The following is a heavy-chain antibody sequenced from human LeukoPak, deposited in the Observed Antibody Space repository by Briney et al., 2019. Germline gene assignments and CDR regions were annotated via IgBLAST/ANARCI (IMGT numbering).Heavy chain of an antibody. V-gene: IGHV1-3*01. CDR2: INAGNGNT. CDR3: ARAGYSSGPADYYYYYMDV. J-gene: IGHJ6*03. D-gene: IGHD6-25*01. Sequence: GASVKVSCKASGYTFTNYVMHWVRQAPGQRLEWMGWINAGNGNTKYSQKFQGRVTITADESTSTAYMELSSLRSEDTAVYYCARAGYSSGPADYYYYYMDVWGKGTTVTVSS. CDR1: GYTFTNYV.